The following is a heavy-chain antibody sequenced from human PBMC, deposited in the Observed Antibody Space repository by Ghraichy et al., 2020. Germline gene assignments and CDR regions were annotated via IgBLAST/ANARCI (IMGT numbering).Heavy chain of an antibody. J-gene: IGHJ3*02. V-gene: IGHV6-1*01. CDR3: ARDPTTDRDSFDI. Sequence: SQTLSLTCAISGDSVSSNSATWNWIRQSPSRGLEWLGRTYYRSNWNNDYAVSVKSRITISPDTSRNQFSLQLNSVTPEDTAVYYCARDPTTDRDSFDIWDQGTLVTVSS. D-gene: IGHD1-14*01. CDR1: GDSVSSNSAT. CDR2: TYYRSNWNN.